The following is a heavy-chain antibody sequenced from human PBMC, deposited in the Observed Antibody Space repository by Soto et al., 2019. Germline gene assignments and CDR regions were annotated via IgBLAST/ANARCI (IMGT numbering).Heavy chain of an antibody. V-gene: IGHV1-3*01. J-gene: IGHJ5*02. CDR1: GYTFTSYA. D-gene: IGHD2-21*02. Sequence: QAQLVQSGAEVKKPGASVKVSCKASGYTFTSYAMHWVRQAPGQRLEWMGWINAGNGYTKYSQNFQGRVTITRDTSASTAYKELSSLRSEDTAVYYWARMETGRVVTRPNWFDPWGQGTLVTVSS. CDR3: ARMETGRVVTRPNWFDP. CDR2: INAGNGYT.